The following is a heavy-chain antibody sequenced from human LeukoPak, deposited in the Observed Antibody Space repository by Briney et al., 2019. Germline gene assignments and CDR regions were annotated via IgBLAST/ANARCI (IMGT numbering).Heavy chain of an antibody. CDR3: ARDSESSFDY. D-gene: IGHD1-14*01. Sequence: PSETLSLTCAVSGGSITSSNWWSWVRQPPGKGLEWIGEIYHSGSTNYNPSLKSRVTISVGKSKNQFSLKLSSVTAADTAVYYCARDSESSFDYWGQGTLVTVSS. J-gene: IGHJ4*02. CDR1: GGSITSSNW. CDR2: IYHSGST. V-gene: IGHV4-4*02.